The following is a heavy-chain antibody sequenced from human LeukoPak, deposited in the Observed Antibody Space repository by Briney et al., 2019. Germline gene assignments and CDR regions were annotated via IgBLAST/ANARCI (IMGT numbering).Heavy chain of an antibody. CDR1: GFIFSNYE. CDR2: INSGATPI. CDR3: ARDFSGWSLDP. V-gene: IGHV3-48*03. Sequence: GGSLRLSCAASGFIFSNYEMNWVRQAPGKGLEWISYINSGATPIYYADSVKGRFTISRDNAKNSLYLQMNSLRAEDTAVYYCARDFSGWSLDPWGQGTLVTVSS. J-gene: IGHJ5*02. D-gene: IGHD6-19*01.